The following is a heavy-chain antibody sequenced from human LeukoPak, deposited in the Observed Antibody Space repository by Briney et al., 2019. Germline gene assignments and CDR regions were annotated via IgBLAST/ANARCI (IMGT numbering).Heavy chain of an antibody. J-gene: IGHJ6*02. CDR2: ISGSGDST. Sequence: GGSLRLPCAASGFIFSSYAMVWVREGPGKGLEWVSAISGSGDSTYYADSVKGRFTISRDNSKNTLYLQMNSLRAEDTAVYYCAKSVYVVGMVDVWGQGTTVTVSS. CDR1: GFIFSSYA. D-gene: IGHD3-22*01. V-gene: IGHV3-23*01. CDR3: AKSVYVVGMVDV.